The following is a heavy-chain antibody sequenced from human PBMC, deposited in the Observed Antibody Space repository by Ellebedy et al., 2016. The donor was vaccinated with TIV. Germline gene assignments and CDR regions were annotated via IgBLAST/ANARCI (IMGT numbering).Heavy chain of an antibody. CDR2: IYYSGST. CDR1: GGSISSYY. V-gene: IGHV4-59*01. Sequence: MPGGSLRLSCTVSGGSISSYYWSWIRQPPGKGLEWIGYIYYSGSTNYNPSLKSRVTISVDTSKNQFSLKLSSVTAADTAVYYCARLNFWGGIQLWLSYLYFDLWGRGTLVTVSS. D-gene: IGHD5-18*01. J-gene: IGHJ2*01. CDR3: ARLNFWGGIQLWLSYLYFDL.